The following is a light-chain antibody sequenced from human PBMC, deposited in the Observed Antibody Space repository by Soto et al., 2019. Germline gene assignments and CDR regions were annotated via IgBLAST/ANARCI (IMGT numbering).Light chain of an antibody. J-gene: IGKJ2*01. Sequence: EIVMTQSPANLSLSPGERATLSCRASQSVSSNLAWYQQKPGQGPRLLIYGASTRATSIPARFSGSGSGTEFTLTINSLQSEDFAVDYCQQYNKWPPYTFGQGTKLEIK. CDR2: GAS. CDR3: QQYNKWPPYT. CDR1: QSVSSN. V-gene: IGKV3-15*01.